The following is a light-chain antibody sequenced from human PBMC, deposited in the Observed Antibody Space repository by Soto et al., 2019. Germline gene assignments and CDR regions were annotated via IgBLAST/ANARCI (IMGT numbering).Light chain of an antibody. V-gene: IGKV3-20*01. CDR2: GAS. Sequence: EIVLTQSPGTLSLSPGERATLSCRASQSVSSSYLAWYQQKPGQAPRLLSYGASSRATGIPDRFSGSGSGTDFTLTISRLEPEDFAVYSCQQYGSSPETFGQGTKVEIK. CDR3: QQYGSSPET. CDR1: QSVSSSY. J-gene: IGKJ1*01.